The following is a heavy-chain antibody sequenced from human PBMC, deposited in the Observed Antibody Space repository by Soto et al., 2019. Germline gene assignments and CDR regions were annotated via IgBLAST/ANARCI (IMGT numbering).Heavy chain of an antibody. CDR2: ISGSGATT. CDR1: GFNFSSSA. J-gene: IGHJ4*02. D-gene: IGHD2-21*01. V-gene: IGHV3-23*01. CDR3: AKARGRLVLSPSGYFDY. Sequence: GGSLRLSCAASGFNFSSSAMSWVRQAPGKGLEWVAGISGSGATTDYADSVKGRFTISRDKSKSTLFLQMYSLRAEDTAVYSCAKARGRLVLSPSGYFDYWGQGTLVTVSS.